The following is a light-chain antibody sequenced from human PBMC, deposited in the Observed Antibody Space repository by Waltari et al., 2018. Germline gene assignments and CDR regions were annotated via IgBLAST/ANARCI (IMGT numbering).Light chain of an antibody. CDR1: SSDVGGYNY. CDR2: EVS. V-gene: IGLV2-8*01. CDR3: TSYAGSNTWV. Sequence: QSALTQPPSASGSPGQSVTISCTGTSSDVGGYNYVSWYQQYPGKAPKLMISEVSKRPSGVPDRFSGSKSGNTASLTVSGLQAEDEADYYCTSYAGSNTWVFGGGTKLTVL. J-gene: IGLJ3*02.